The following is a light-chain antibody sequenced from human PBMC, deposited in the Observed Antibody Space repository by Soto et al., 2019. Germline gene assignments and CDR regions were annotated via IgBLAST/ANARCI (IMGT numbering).Light chain of an antibody. CDR2: DVS. CDR3: ASYTTSSTYV. Sequence: QSALTQPASVSGSPGQSIAISCTGTSSDVGGFNYVSWYQQHPGKAPKFMIYDVSSRPSGVSDRFSGSKSGNTASLTISGLQAEDEADYYCASYTTSSTYVFGTGTXVTVL. J-gene: IGLJ1*01. CDR1: SSDVGGFNY. V-gene: IGLV2-14*03.